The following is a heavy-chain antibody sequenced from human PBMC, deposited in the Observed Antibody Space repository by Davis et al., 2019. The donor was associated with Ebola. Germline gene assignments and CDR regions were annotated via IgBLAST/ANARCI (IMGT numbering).Heavy chain of an antibody. CDR3: ARDPIAGGPVEIRPEEIG. CDR1: GGTFSSYV. CDR2: IIPISGTA. D-gene: IGHD2-2*01. V-gene: IGHV1-69*13. J-gene: IGHJ4*02. Sequence: SVKVSCKASGGTFSSYVISWVRQAPGQGLEWMGGIIPISGTANYAQKFQGRVTITAEDSTTTAYMELSSLRSEDTAVYYCARDPIAGGPVEIRPEEIGWGQGTLVTVSS.